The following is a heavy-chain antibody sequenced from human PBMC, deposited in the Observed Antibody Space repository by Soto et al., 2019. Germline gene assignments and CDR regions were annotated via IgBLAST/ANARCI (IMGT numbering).Heavy chain of an antibody. J-gene: IGHJ4*02. D-gene: IGHD4-4*01. CDR1: GYTFTSHY. Sequence: QVQLEQSGAEVKKPGASVKVSCKSSGYTFTSHYMHWVRQAPGQGLEWMGIINPSGGSTTYAQKFQGGDSMTRDTSTSTVYMELSSLRSDDTAVYYCTRARRRDYNFDYWGQGTLVIVSS. CDR2: INPSGGST. V-gene: IGHV1-46*03. CDR3: TRARRRDYNFDY.